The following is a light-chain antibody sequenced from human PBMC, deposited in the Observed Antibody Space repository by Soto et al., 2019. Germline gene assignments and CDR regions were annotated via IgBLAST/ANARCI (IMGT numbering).Light chain of an antibody. CDR1: NSDVGGFNS. V-gene: IGLV2-14*03. CDR3: SSYTSTMTNV. J-gene: IGLJ1*01. Sequence: HSVLTQPASVSGAPGQSSTISSTGTNSDVGGFNSVSWYQLRPGTAPKLILYDVVDRPSGVSYRFSGSKSGNTASLTISGLQAADEADYFCSSYTSTMTNVFGSGTKVTVL. CDR2: DVV.